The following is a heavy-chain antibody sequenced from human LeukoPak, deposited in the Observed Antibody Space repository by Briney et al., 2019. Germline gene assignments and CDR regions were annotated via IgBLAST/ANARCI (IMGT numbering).Heavy chain of an antibody. V-gene: IGHV3-21*01. CDR1: GFTFSSYS. CDR3: ARGRTYDYVWGSYRWYSFDY. CDR2: ISSSSSYI. Sequence: PGGSLRLSCAASGFTFSSYSMNWVRQAPGQGLEWVSSISSSSSYIYYADSVKGRFTISRDNAKNSLYLQMNSLRAEDTAVYYCARGRTYDYVWGSYRWYSFDYWGQGTLVTVSS. D-gene: IGHD3-16*02. J-gene: IGHJ4*02.